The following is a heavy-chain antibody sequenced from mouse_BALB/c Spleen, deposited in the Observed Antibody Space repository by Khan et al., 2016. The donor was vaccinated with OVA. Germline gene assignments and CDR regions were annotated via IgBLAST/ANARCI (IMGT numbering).Heavy chain of an antibody. CDR3: ARDYGSLYWYFDV. CDR2: IYYSGTV. CDR1: GISITSGNYR. J-gene: IGHJ1*01. V-gene: IGHV3-5*02. Sequence: VRLQQSGPGLVKPSQTVSLTCTVTGISITSGNYRWSWIRQFPGNKLEWIGNIYYSGTVTYNPSLTSRTTITRDTSKNQFFLEMNSLTAEDTATYYCARDYGSLYWYFDVWGAVTTVTVSS. D-gene: IGHD1-1*01.